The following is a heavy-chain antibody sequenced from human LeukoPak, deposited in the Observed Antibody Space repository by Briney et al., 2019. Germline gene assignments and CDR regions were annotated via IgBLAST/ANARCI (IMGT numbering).Heavy chain of an antibody. J-gene: IGHJ3*02. CDR3: ARELTYYYDSSGPGAFDI. D-gene: IGHD3-22*01. CDR1: GFTVSSNY. Sequence: TGGSLRLSCAASGFTVSSNYMSWVRQAPGKGLEWVSVIYSGGSTYYADSVKGRFTISRDNSKNTLYLQMNSLRAEDTAVYYCARELTYYYDSSGPGAFDIWGQGTMVTVSS. V-gene: IGHV3-53*01. CDR2: IYSGGST.